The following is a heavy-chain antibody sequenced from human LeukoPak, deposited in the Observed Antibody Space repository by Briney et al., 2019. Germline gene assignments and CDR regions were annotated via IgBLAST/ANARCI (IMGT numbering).Heavy chain of an antibody. Sequence: ASVKVSCKASGGTFSSYAISWVRQAPGQGLEWLGWINPKSGAADYAQQFRGRVTMTRDTSINTDYMEMKRVTSDDTAVYYCARGAEAETSPLDFWGQGTMVIVS. CDR2: INPKSGAA. V-gene: IGHV1-2*02. CDR1: GGTFSSYA. J-gene: IGHJ4*02. CDR3: ARGAEAETSPLDF. D-gene: IGHD6-13*01.